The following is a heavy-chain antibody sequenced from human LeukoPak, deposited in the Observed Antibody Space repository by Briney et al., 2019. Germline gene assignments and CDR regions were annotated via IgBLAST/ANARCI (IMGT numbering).Heavy chain of an antibody. CDR2: FYTGGST. Sequence: ADPLSLIHTVFCPHNSSYYWTGLRQPAGKEVEWIGRFYTGGSTNYHPSLKSRVNMSVDQSKNQFSLKLTAVTAADTAVYYCARDYYDSSGYYGRGGYCYMDVWGKGTTVTVSS. V-gene: IGHV4-4*07. CDR1: CPHNSSYY. CDR3: ARDYYDSSGYYGRGGYCYMDV. D-gene: IGHD3-22*01. J-gene: IGHJ6*03.